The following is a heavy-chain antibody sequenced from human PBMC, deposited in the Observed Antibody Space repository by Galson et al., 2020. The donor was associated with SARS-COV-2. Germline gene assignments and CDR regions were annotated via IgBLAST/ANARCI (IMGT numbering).Heavy chain of an antibody. Sequence: SETLSLTCTVSGYSISSGYYWGWIRQPPGQGLEWIGSIYHSGSTYYNPSLKSRVTISVDTSKNQFSLKLSSVTAADTAVYYCASDYYDSSGYYYDYYYGMDVWGQGTTVTVSS. CDR3: ASDYYDSSGYYYDYYYGMDV. CDR1: GYSISSGYY. J-gene: IGHJ6*02. CDR2: IYHSGST. D-gene: IGHD3-22*01. V-gene: IGHV4-38-2*02.